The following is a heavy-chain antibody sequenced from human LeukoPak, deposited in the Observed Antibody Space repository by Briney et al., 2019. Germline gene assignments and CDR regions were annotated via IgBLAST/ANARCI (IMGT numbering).Heavy chain of an antibody. J-gene: IGHJ2*01. CDR1: EYTFTGYY. CDR3: ARGPYVPFPNWYFDL. V-gene: IGHV1-2*02. D-gene: IGHD3-10*02. Sequence: ASVKVFCKASEYTFTGYYMHWVRQAPGQGLEWMGWINPNSGGTHYAPKFQGRVTMTRDTSIGTAYMELSRLRSDDTAVYYCARGPYVPFPNWYFDLWGRGTLVTVSS. CDR2: INPNSGGT.